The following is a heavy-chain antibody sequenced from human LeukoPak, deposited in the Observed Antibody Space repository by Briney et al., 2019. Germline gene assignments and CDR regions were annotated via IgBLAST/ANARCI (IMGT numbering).Heavy chain of an antibody. J-gene: IGHJ4*02. CDR2: INHSGST. D-gene: IGHD3-10*01. Sequence: SETLSLTCAVYGGSFSGYYWSWIRQPPGKGLEWIGEINHSGSTNYNPSLKSRVTISVDTSKYQFSPKLSSVTAADTAVYYCARDSVVRGATFDYWGQGTLVTVSS. CDR3: ARDSVVRGATFDY. V-gene: IGHV4-34*01. CDR1: GGSFSGYY.